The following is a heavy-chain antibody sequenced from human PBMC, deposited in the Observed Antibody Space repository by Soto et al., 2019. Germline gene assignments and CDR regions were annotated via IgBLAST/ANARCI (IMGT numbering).Heavy chain of an antibody. V-gene: IGHV1-3*01. CDR1: GYTFTSYA. D-gene: IGHD3-9*01. J-gene: IGHJ1*01. CDR3: ARYYDILTGYGY. CDR2: INAGNGNT. Sequence: ASVKVSCKASGYTFTSYAMHWVRQAPGQRLEWMGWINAGNGNTKYSQKFQGRVTITRDTSASTAYMELRSLRSDDTAVYYCARYYDILTGYGYWGQGTLVTVSS.